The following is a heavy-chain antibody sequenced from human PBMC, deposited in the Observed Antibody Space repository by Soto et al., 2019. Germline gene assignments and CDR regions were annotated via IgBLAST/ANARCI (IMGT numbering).Heavy chain of an antibody. V-gene: IGHV1-46*03. CDR3: ARQNAGNDY. Sequence: QVQLVQSGAEVQKPGASVKVSCKASGYTFSSFHMNWVRQAPGQGVEWMGKIRPSDGSTSYSQAFPGRVTMTRDTSTNTVYLDLSSLRSEDTAVYYCARQNAGNDYWGQGTLVTVSS. J-gene: IGHJ4*02. CDR1: GYTFSSFH. CDR2: IRPSDGST.